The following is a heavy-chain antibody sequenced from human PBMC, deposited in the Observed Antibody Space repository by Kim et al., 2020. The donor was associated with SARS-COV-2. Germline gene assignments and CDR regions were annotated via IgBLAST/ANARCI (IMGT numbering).Heavy chain of an antibody. J-gene: IGHJ6*02. Sequence: YGDSGKGRFTISRDNSKNTLFLQMNSLRAEDTAVYYCAKDRAAAAWNGLDVWGQGTTVTVSS. CDR3: AKDRAAAAWNGLDV. V-gene: IGHV3-33*06. D-gene: IGHD6-13*01.